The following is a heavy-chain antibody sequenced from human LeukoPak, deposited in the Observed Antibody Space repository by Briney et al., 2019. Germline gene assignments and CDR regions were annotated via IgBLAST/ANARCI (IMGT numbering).Heavy chain of an antibody. D-gene: IGHD5-18*01. CDR3: ARSPYSYGFAFDY. CDR1: GFTFSSYG. CDR2: IKQDGSEK. J-gene: IGHJ4*02. Sequence: GGSLRLSCAASGFTFSSYGMNWVRQAPGKGLEWVANIKQDGSEKYYVDSVKGRLTISRDNAKNSLYLQMNSLRAEDTAVYYCARSPYSYGFAFDYWGQGTLVTVSS. V-gene: IGHV3-7*05.